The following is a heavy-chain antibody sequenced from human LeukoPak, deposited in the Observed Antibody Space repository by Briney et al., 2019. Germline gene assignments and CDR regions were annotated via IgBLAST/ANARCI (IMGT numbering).Heavy chain of an antibody. CDR3: ARGRNYYGSGSYRT. V-gene: IGHV1-69*13. Sequence: ASVKAPCKASGYTFTGYYMHWVRQAPGQGLEWMGGIIPIFGTANYAQKFQGRVTITADESTSTAYMELSSLRSEDTAVYYCARGRNYYGSGSYRTWGQGTLVTVSS. D-gene: IGHD3-10*01. CDR1: GYTFTGYY. CDR2: IIPIFGTA. J-gene: IGHJ5*02.